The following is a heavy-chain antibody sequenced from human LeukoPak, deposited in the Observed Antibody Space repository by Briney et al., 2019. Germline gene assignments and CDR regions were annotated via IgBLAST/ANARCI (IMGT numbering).Heavy chain of an antibody. V-gene: IGHV3-66*01. D-gene: IGHD6-13*01. CDR1: GFTVSSNY. J-gene: IGHJ4*02. CDR2: IFGGGST. Sequence: GGSLRLSCAASGFTVSSNYMSWVRQAPGKGLEWVSLIFGGGSTYFADSVRGRFSISRDNSKNTLFLQMNSLRAEDTAVYYCARVPVASWIQLDSWGQGTLVTVSS. CDR3: ARVPVASWIQLDS.